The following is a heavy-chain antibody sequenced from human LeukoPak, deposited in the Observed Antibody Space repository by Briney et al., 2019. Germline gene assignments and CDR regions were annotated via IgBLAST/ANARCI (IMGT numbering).Heavy chain of an antibody. J-gene: IGHJ6*03. CDR3: AKDGLDFYDGRGNYYGNFYYNMDV. CDR2: ISYDGSKQ. CDR1: GFTFSSYA. V-gene: IGHV3-30*04. D-gene: IGHD3-22*01. Sequence: PGGSLRLSCAASGFTFSSYAMHWVRQAPGKGLEWVAVISYDGSKQYYADSVKGRFSISRDNSKNTLYLQMNSLRPEDTAVYYCAKDGLDFYDGRGNYYGNFYYNMDVWGKGTTVTVSS.